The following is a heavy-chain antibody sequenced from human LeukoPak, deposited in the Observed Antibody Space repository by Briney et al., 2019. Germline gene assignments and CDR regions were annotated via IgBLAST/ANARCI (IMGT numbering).Heavy chain of an antibody. J-gene: IGHJ4*02. V-gene: IGHV3-48*01. CDR2: ISSSSSTI. CDR3: ARLRHFDY. CDR1: GFTFSSYT. D-gene: IGHD4-17*01. Sequence: GGSLRLSCAASGFTFSSYTMNWVRQAPGKGLEWVSCISSSSSTIYYADSVKGRFTISRDNAKNSLYLQMNSLRAEDTAVYYCARLRHFDYWGQGTLVTVSS.